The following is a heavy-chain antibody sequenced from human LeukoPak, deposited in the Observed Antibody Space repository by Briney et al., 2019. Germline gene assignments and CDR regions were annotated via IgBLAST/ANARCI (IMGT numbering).Heavy chain of an antibody. CDR3: ARDRWGYSYGGD. D-gene: IGHD5-18*01. CDR2: IKQDGSEE. J-gene: IGHJ4*02. V-gene: IGHV3-7*01. CDR1: GFMFSSYW. Sequence: GGSLRLSCAASGFMFSSYWMSWVRQAPGKGLEWVANIKQDGSEEYYVDSVKGRFTISRDNAKNSLYLQMNSLRAEDTAVYYRARDRWGYSYGGDWGQGTLVTVSS.